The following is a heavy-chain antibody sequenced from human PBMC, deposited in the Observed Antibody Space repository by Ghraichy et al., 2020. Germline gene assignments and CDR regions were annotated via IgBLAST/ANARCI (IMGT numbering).Heavy chain of an antibody. CDR3: TTDLRWEPLQFDY. CDR1: GFTFNNAW. D-gene: IGHD1-26*01. J-gene: IGHJ4*02. V-gene: IGHV3-15*05. CDR2: IKSKSDGETT. Sequence: GGSLRLSCAASGFTFNNAWMSWVRQAPGKGLEWVGRIKSKSDGETTEYAAPVTGRFTISRDDSKNTLHLQMNSLKTEDTAVYYCTTDLRWEPLQFDYWGQGILVTVSS.